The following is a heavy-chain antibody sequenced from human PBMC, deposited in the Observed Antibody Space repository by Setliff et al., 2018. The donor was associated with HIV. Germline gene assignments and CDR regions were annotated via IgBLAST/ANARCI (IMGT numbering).Heavy chain of an antibody. CDR1: GYTLTSYD. J-gene: IGHJ6*03. V-gene: IGHV1-8*03. Sequence: ASVKVSCKASGYTLTSYDINWVRQATGQGLEWMGWMNPNSGNTGYAQKFQGRVTITADESTSTVYMELTSLRFEDTAVYYCARVGEMATIGYSYYYMDVWGKGTTVTVSS. CDR2: MNPNSGNT. D-gene: IGHD5-12*01. CDR3: ARVGEMATIGYSYYYMDV.